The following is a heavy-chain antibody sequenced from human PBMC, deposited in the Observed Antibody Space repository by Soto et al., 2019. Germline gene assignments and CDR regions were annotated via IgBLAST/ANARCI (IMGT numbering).Heavy chain of an antibody. D-gene: IGHD2-2*01. J-gene: IGHJ4*02. V-gene: IGHV4-59*13. CDR2: IYHSGNA. CDR1: GDYIRNVY. CDR3: ARAHAPTLPFDS. Sequence: QVQLQESGPGLVKPSETLSLTCTVSGDYIRNVYWSWIRQPPGKGLEWIGLIYHSGNAKYNPSLKGRVAMSVDSSKNQLSLSLNSVTAADSAVYCCARAHAPTLPFDSWGQGPLVTVSS.